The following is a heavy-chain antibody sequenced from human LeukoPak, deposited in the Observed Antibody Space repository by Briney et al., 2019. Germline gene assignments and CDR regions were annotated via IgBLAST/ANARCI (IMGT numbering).Heavy chain of an antibody. CDR1: GYALSGYY. CDR2: INPNSGGT. Sequence: ASVKVSCKASGYALSGYYMHWVRQAPGQGLEWMGRINPNSGGTNYLQTFQGRVTMTSNTSISTAYMELIRLTSDDTAVYYCAREGSQSGMDVWGQGTTVTVSS. J-gene: IGHJ6*02. D-gene: IGHD2-15*01. CDR3: AREGSQSGMDV. V-gene: IGHV1-2*06.